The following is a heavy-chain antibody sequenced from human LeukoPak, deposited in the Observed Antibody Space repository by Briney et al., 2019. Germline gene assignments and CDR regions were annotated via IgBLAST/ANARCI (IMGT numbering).Heavy chain of an antibody. Sequence: GGSLRLSCAASGFTFSSYGMSWVRQAPGEGLEWVSAISGSGGSTYYADSVKGRFTISRDNSKNTLYLQMNSLRAEDTAVYYCAELGITMIGGVWGKGTTVTISS. CDR3: AELGITMIGGV. CDR1: GFTFSSYG. V-gene: IGHV3-23*01. CDR2: ISGSGGST. D-gene: IGHD3-10*02. J-gene: IGHJ6*04.